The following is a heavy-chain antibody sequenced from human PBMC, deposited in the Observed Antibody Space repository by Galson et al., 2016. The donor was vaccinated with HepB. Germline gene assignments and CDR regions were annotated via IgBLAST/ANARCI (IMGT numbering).Heavy chain of an antibody. J-gene: IGHJ5*02. CDR3: ARVPGFS. CDR1: GFTVTTNY. V-gene: IGHV3-53*01. D-gene: IGHD5-12*01. CDR2: IYSGGTT. Sequence: SLRLSCAASGFTVTTNYMSWVRQAPGKGLEWVSFIYSGGTTYYADSVKGRFAISRDSSTNTLYLHMNSLRAEDTAVYYCARVPGFSWGQGTLATVSS.